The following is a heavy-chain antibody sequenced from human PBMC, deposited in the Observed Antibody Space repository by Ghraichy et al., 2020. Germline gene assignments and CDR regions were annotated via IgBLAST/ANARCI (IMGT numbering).Heavy chain of an antibody. Sequence: SGPTLVKPTETLTLTCTVSGFSLSNARMGVSWIRQPPGKALEWLAHIFSNDEKSYSTSLKSRLTISKDTSKSQVVLTMTNMDPVDTATYYCARILLHYGGNLLPSYYFDYWGQGTLVTVSS. V-gene: IGHV2-26*01. J-gene: IGHJ4*02. CDR2: IFSNDEK. CDR1: GFSLSNARMG. D-gene: IGHD4-23*01. CDR3: ARILLHYGGNLLPSYYFDY.